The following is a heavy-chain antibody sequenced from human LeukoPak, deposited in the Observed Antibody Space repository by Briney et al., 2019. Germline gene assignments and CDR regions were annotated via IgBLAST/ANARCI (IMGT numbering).Heavy chain of an antibody. Sequence: PGGSLRLSCAASGFTFSSYGMHWVRQAPGKGLEWVAVISYDGSKKYYGDSVKGRFTISRDNAKNTLYLQMTILTAEDTAVYYCARVGKSGSYYYFDYWGQGTLVTVSS. CDR2: ISYDGSKK. CDR3: ARVGKSGSYYYFDY. V-gene: IGHV3-30*03. J-gene: IGHJ4*02. D-gene: IGHD1-26*01. CDR1: GFTFSSYG.